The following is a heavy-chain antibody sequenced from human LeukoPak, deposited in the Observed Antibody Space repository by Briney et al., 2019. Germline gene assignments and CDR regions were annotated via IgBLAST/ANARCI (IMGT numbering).Heavy chain of an antibody. CDR1: GFTFSTHG. CDR3: ARDSGWLRYHD. Sequence: GGSLRLSCLGSGFTFSTHGMNWVRQAPGKGLDWLSGIGGSSIGDSTRYADSVEGQFPISRDNSKNMVYLQMDSLRAEDTALYYCARDSGWLRYHDWGQGALVTVSS. D-gene: IGHD5-12*01. J-gene: IGHJ4*02. CDR2: IGGSSIGDST. V-gene: IGHV3-23*01.